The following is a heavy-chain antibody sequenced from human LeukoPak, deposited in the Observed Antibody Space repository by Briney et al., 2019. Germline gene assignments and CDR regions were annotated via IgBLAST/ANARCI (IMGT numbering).Heavy chain of an antibody. CDR3: ARRSSSRRGYSGYVY. J-gene: IGHJ4*02. CDR1: GGSISSGSYY. CDR2: IYTSGST. Sequence: PSQTLSLTCTVSGGSISSGSYYWSWIRQPAGKGLEWIGRIYTSGSTNYNPSLKSRVTISVDTSKNQFSLKLSSVTAADTAVYYCARRSSSRRGYSGYVYWGQGTLVTVSS. V-gene: IGHV4-61*02. D-gene: IGHD5-12*01.